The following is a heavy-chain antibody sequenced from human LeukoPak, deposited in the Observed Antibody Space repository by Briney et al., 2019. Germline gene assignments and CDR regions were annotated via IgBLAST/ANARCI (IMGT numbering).Heavy chain of an antibody. D-gene: IGHD3-10*01. CDR3: AKDYGSGSYFDY. CDR2: IRYDGSNK. V-gene: IGHV3-30*02. Sequence: GGSLRLSCAASGFTFSSYDMHWVRQAPGKGLEWVAFIRYDGSNKYYADSVKGRFTISRDNSKNTLYLQMNSLRAEDTAVYYCAKDYGSGSYFDYWGQGTLVTVSS. J-gene: IGHJ4*02. CDR1: GFTFSSYD.